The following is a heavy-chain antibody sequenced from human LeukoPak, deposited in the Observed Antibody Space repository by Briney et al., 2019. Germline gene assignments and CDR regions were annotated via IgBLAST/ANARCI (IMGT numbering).Heavy chain of an antibody. D-gene: IGHD3-10*01. CDR3: ARAGWIITSGIDY. J-gene: IGHJ4*02. Sequence: PSETLSLTCGVSGYSISSGYYWSWIRQPPGKGLELIGTIYHTRSTYYNPSLESRVTISVDTSKNEFYLNLNSVTAADTAVYYCARAGWIITSGIDYWGQGALVTVSS. CDR2: IYHTRST. CDR1: GYSISSGYY. V-gene: IGHV4-38-2*01.